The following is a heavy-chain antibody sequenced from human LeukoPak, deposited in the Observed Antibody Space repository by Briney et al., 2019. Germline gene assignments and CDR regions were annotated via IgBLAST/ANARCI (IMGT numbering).Heavy chain of an antibody. D-gene: IGHD5-12*01. CDR1: RFTFSSYA. Sequence: PGGSLRLSCAASRFTFSSYAMSWVRQAPGKGLEWVSAISGSGGSTYYADSVKGRFTISRDNSKNTLYLQMNSLRAEDTAVYYCAKSLRGYDVFDYWGQGTLVTVSS. CDR2: ISGSGGST. V-gene: IGHV3-23*01. J-gene: IGHJ4*02. CDR3: AKSLRGYDVFDY.